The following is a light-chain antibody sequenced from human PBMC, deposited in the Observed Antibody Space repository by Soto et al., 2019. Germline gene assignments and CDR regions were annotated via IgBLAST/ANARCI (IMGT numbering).Light chain of an antibody. CDR3: QSYDSSLSGVV. CDR1: ISSIGTRYD. CDR2: DNN. Sequence: QAVVTQPPSVSGAPGQRVTISCTGSISSIGTRYDVHWYQQLPGTAPKLLIYDNNNRPSGVPDRFSGSKSGTSASLAITGLQAEDEADYYCQSYDSSLSGVVFGGGTKLTVL. V-gene: IGLV1-40*01. J-gene: IGLJ2*01.